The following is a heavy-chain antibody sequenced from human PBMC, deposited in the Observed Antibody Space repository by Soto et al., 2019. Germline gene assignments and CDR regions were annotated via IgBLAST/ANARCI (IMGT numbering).Heavy chain of an antibody. D-gene: IGHD6-19*01. CDR2: IYWDDDK. CDR3: AHRGRSLVDGTIRYWFDP. V-gene: IGHV2-5*02. J-gene: IGHJ5*02. CDR1: GFSLSTSGVG. Sequence: QITLKESGPTLVKPTQTLTLTCTFSGFSLSTSGVGVGWIRQPPGKALEWLALIYWDDDKRYSPSLKSRLTITKDTTKHQVVLTMTNMDPVDTATYYCAHRGRSLVDGTIRYWFDPWGQGTLVTVSS.